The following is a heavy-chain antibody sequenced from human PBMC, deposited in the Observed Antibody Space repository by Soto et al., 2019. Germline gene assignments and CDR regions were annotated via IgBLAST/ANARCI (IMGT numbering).Heavy chain of an antibody. V-gene: IGHV6-1*01. CDR2: TCYRSKWYN. D-gene: IGHD3-16*02. J-gene: IGHJ3*02. CDR3: ARDHYGYYVWGSYHAFDI. CDR1: GDSVSSNSAA. Sequence: PSQTLSLTCAISGDSVSSNSAAWNWIRQSPSRGLEWLGRTCYRSKWYNDYAVSVKSRITINPDTSKNQFSLQLNSVTPEDTAVYYCARDHYGYYVWGSYHAFDIWGQGTMVTVSS.